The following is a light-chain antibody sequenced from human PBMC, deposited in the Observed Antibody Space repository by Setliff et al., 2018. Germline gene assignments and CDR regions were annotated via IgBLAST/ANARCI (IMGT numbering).Light chain of an antibody. CDR3: CSYAGSYTYV. CDR2: DVA. Sequence: QSALSKPRSVSGSPGQSVTISCTGTSSDVGGYNYVSWYQQHPGKAPKLMIYDVAKRPSGVPHRFSGSKSGNTASLTISGLQAEDEADYYCCSYAGSYTYVFGTGTKVTVL. V-gene: IGLV2-11*01. J-gene: IGLJ1*01. CDR1: SSDVGGYNY.